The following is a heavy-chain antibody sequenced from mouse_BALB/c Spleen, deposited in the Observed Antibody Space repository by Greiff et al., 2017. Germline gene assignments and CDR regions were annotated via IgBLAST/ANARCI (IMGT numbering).Heavy chain of an antibody. CDR3: ARLGGYFPCFAY. Sequence: VQLQQSGADLAKPGASRKLSCTASGYTFTSYGMHWVKQGPEKGLEWIGYISPSTGNTEYNHKFKDMATLTADNPSSTPYMQLISLTSEDSAVYSCARLGGYFPCFAYWGQGTLVTVSA. D-gene: IGHD2-3*01. CDR2: ISPSTGNT. CDR1: GYTFTSYG. V-gene: IGHV1-7*01. J-gene: IGHJ3*01.